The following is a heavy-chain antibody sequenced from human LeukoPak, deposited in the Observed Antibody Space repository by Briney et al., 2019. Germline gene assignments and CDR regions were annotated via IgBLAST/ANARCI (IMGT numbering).Heavy chain of an antibody. Sequence: PSQTLSLTCTVSGGSISSGSYYWSWIRQPAGKGLEWIGRIYTSGSTNYNPSLKSRVTISVDTSKNQFSLKLSSVTAADTAVYYCARRYFDYYDSSGYWLDPWGQGTLVTVSS. CDR1: GGSISSGSYY. CDR3: ARRYFDYYDSSGYWLDP. D-gene: IGHD3-22*01. V-gene: IGHV4-61*02. J-gene: IGHJ5*02. CDR2: IYTSGST.